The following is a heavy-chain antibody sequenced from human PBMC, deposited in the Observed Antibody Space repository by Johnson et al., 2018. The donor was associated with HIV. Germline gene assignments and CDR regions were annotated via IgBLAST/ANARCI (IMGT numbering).Heavy chain of an antibody. V-gene: IGHV3-11*04. Sequence: QMLLVESGGGLVKPGGSLRLSCAASGFIFSDYYMSWIRQAPGKGLEWVSYISSSGSTIYYADSVQGRFTISRDNAKNSLYLQMNSLRPEDTAVYCCARDHGWSRGWLFDAFDIWGQGTMVTVSS. CDR2: ISSSGSTI. J-gene: IGHJ3*02. CDR1: GFIFSDYY. D-gene: IGHD6-19*01. CDR3: ARDHGWSRGWLFDAFDI.